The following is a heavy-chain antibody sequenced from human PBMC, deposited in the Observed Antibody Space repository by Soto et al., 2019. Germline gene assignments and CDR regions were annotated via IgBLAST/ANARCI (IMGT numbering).Heavy chain of an antibody. CDR3: ALTRYSNGYLIPGMDC. CDR2: IDPGDSYT. CDR1: GYKFSNYW. V-gene: IGHV5-10-1*01. D-gene: IGHD5-18*01. Sequence: GESLKISCKGSGYKFSNYWISWVRQMPGKGLEWMGRIDPGDSYTNYSPSFQGHVTFSADKSISTAYLQWSSLKASDSAMYYCALTRYSNGYLIPGMDCWGQGTLLTVSS. J-gene: IGHJ4*02.